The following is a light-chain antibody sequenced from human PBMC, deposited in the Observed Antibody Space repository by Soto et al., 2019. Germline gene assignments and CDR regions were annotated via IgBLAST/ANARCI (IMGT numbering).Light chain of an antibody. V-gene: IGKV3-20*01. CDR2: GAS. Sequence: EIVMTQSPATLSVSPGERATLSCRASQSVSISYLAWYQQKPGQPPRLLIYGASSRATGIPDRFSGSGSGTDFTFTISRLEPEDFAVFYCQHYDSLPITFGQGTRLEI. CDR3: QHYDSLPIT. J-gene: IGKJ5*01. CDR1: QSVSISY.